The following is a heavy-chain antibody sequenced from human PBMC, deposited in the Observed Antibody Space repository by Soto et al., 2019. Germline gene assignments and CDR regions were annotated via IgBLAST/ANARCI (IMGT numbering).Heavy chain of an antibody. Sequence: QVQLVQSGAAVKKPGSSVKVSCKASGGTFSSYAISWVRQAPGQGLEWMGGIIPIFGTANYAQKFQGRVTITADESTSTAYMELGSLRSEDTAVYYCARGGAAAGHLVAWWFDPWGQGTLVTVSS. CDR2: IIPIFGTA. D-gene: IGHD6-13*01. CDR1: GGTFSSYA. J-gene: IGHJ5*02. CDR3: ARGGAAAGHLVAWWFDP. V-gene: IGHV1-69*12.